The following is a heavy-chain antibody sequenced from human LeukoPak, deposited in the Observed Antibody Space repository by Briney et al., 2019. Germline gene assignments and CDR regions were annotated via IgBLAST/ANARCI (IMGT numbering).Heavy chain of an antibody. D-gene: IGHD3-22*01. CDR1: GYTLTELS. CDR3: ARGPAYDSSGYLPYYYYYYMDV. Sequence: ASVKVSCKVSGYTLTELSMHWVRQAPGQGLEWMGWINPNSGGTNYAQKFQGRVTMTRDTSISTAYMELSRLGSDDTAVYYCARGPAYDSSGYLPYYYYYYMDVWGKGTTVTVSS. J-gene: IGHJ6*03. V-gene: IGHV1-2*02. CDR2: INPNSGGT.